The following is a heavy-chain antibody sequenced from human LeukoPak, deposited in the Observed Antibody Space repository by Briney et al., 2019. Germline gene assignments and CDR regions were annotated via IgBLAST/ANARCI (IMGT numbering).Heavy chain of an antibody. CDR1: GFTFSTYW. D-gene: IGHD1-26*01. CDR3: AKDIVGATTGYFQH. J-gene: IGHJ1*01. Sequence: GGSLRLSCAASGFTFSTYWMSWVRQAPGKGLEWVANIKQDGSEKYYVDSVKGRFTISRDNAKNSLYLQMNSLRAEDTALYYCAKDIVGATTGYFQHWGQGTLVTVSS. CDR2: IKQDGSEK. V-gene: IGHV3-7*03.